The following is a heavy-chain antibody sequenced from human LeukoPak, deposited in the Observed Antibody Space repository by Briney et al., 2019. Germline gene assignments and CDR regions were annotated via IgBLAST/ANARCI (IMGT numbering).Heavy chain of an antibody. D-gene: IGHD3-9*01. Sequence: GGSLRLSCAASGFTVSSNYMSWVRQAPGKGLEWVSVIYSGGSTYYADSVKGRFTISRDNSKNTLYPQMNSLRAEDTAVYYCARGVRYFAFDYWGQGTLVTVSS. CDR3: ARGVRYFAFDY. CDR1: GFTVSSNY. CDR2: IYSGGST. V-gene: IGHV3-66*01. J-gene: IGHJ4*02.